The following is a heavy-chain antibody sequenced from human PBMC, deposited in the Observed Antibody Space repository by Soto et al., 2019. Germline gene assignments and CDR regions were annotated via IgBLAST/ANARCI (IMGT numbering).Heavy chain of an antibody. CDR1: GGSVSSGSYY. D-gene: IGHD3-16*01. V-gene: IGHV4-61*01. CDR3: GSGPWWSCEFSFYF. Sequence: QVQLQESGPGLVKPSETLSLTCTVSGGSVSSGSYYWSWIWQPPGKGLEWIGYIYYSGSTSYNPTHTSQVTRSEDTSKKHVSIKLGAVTAADTAEYYCGSGPWWSCEFSFYFWGQGTPVTVSS. J-gene: IGHJ4*02. CDR2: IYYSGST.